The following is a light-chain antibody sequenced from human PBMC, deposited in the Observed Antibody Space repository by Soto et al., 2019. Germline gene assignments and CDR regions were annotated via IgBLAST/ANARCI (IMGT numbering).Light chain of an antibody. CDR3: SSYTSSSTPVV. Sequence: QSALTQRASVSGSPGQSITISCTGTSSDVGGYNYVSWYQQHPGKAPKLMIYDVSNRPSGVSNRFSGSKSGNTASLTISGLQAEDEADYYCSSYTSSSTPVVFGAGTKLIVL. J-gene: IGLJ2*01. V-gene: IGLV2-14*01. CDR1: SSDVGGYNY. CDR2: DVS.